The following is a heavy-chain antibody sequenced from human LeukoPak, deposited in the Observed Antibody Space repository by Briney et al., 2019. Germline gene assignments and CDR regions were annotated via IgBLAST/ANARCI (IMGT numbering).Heavy chain of an antibody. CDR3: ATTEAGKNYYYYYMDV. J-gene: IGHJ6*03. D-gene: IGHD6-19*01. CDR1: GYSFTSYW. Sequence: GESLKISCKGSGYSFTSYWIGWVRQMPGKGLEWMGIIYPGDSDTRYSPSFQGQVTISADKSISTAYLQWSSLKASDTAMYYRATTEAGKNYYYYYMDVWGKGTTVTVSS. CDR2: IYPGDSDT. V-gene: IGHV5-51*01.